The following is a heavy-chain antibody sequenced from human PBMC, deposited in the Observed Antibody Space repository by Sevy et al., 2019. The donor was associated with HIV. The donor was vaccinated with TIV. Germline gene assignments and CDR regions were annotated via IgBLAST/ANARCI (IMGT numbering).Heavy chain of an antibody. CDR2: ISSSSSYI. V-gene: IGHV3-21*01. Sequence: GGCLRLSCAASGFTFSSYSMNWVRQAPGKGLEWVSSISSSSSYIYYADSVKGRFTISRDNAKNSLYLQMNSLRAEDTAVYYCARAYNRGSYLFDYWGQGTLVTVSS. CDR1: GFTFSSYS. CDR3: ARAYNRGSYLFDY. D-gene: IGHD1-26*01. J-gene: IGHJ4*02.